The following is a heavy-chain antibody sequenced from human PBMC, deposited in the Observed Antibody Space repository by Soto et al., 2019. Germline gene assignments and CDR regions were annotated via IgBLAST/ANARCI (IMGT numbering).Heavy chain of an antibody. J-gene: IGHJ4*02. Sequence: GGSLRLSCAATGFTFSSYAMSWVRQAPGKGLGWVSGIGGSGGDTYYADSVKGRFTVSRDNAENTLYLQLNSLRVEDTAIYYCARRSWRGRADYWGQGILVTVSS. CDR3: ARRSWRGRADY. CDR1: GFTFSSYA. D-gene: IGHD3-10*01. V-gene: IGHV3-23*01. CDR2: IGGSGGDT.